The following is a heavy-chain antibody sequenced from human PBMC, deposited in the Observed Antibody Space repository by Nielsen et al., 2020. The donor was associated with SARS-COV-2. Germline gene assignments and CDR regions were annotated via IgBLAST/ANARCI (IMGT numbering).Heavy chain of an antibody. J-gene: IGHJ6*03. Sequence: GESLKISCAASGFTFSSYSMNWVRQAPGKGLEWVSYISSSSSTIYYADSVKGRFTISRDNAKNSLYLQMNSLRDEDTAVYYCAREGGGIAAAAVLDYYYYYMDVWGKGPRSPSP. D-gene: IGHD6-25*01. V-gene: IGHV3-48*02. CDR3: AREGGGIAAAAVLDYYYYYMDV. CDR1: GFTFSSYS. CDR2: ISSSSSTI.